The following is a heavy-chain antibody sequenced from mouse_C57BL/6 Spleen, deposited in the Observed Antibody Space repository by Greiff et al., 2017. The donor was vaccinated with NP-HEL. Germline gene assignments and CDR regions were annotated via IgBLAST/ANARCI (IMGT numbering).Heavy chain of an antibody. CDR2: IYPGSGST. Sequence: VQLQQSGAELVKPGASVKMSCKASGYTFTSYWITWVKQRPGQGLEWIGDIYPGSGSTNYNEKFKSKATLTVDTSSSTAYMQLSSLTSEDSAVYYCARNSDFSYYFDYWGHGTTLTVSS. CDR3: ARNSDFSYYFDY. D-gene: IGHD3-1*01. J-gene: IGHJ2*01. V-gene: IGHV1-55*01. CDR1: GYTFTSYW.